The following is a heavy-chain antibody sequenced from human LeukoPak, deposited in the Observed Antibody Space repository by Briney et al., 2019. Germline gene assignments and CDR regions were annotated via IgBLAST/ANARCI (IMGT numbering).Heavy chain of an antibody. CDR3: AKTREGIAVAEGILDY. J-gene: IGHJ4*02. CDR2: ISGSGGST. V-gene: IGHV3-23*01. CDR1: GFTFSSYA. Sequence: GGPLRLSCAASGFTFSSYAMSWVRQAPGKGLEWVSAISGSGGSTYYADSVKGRFTISRDNSKNTLYLQMNSLRAEDTAVYYCAKTREGIAVAEGILDYWGQGTLVTVSS. D-gene: IGHD6-19*01.